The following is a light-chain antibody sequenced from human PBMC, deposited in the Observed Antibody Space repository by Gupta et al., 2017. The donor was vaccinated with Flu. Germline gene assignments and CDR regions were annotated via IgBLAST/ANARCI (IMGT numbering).Light chain of an antibody. Sequence: PSSLSASVGDRVTISCRASQDISSYLAWYQQKAGKVPKLLIYAASSVQSGVPPRFSGSGSGTAFTLTISSLQPEDVATYYCQKDNSAPPAFGGGTKVEIK. CDR1: QDISSY. V-gene: IGKV1-27*01. CDR2: AAS. J-gene: IGKJ4*01. CDR3: QKDNSAPPA.